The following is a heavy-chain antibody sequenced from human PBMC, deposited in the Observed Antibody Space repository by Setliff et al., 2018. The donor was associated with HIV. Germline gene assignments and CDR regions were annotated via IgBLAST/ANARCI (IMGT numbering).Heavy chain of an antibody. CDR1: GFTFSSYS. D-gene: IGHD5-12*01. CDR3: ARDPPGSGFHLDY. CDR2: ISSGGEIM. V-gene: IGHV3-23*01. J-gene: IGHJ4*02. Sequence: GGSLRLSCAASGFTFSSYSMNWVRQAPGKGLEWVSAISSGGEIMFYADSVKGRFTISRDNSKNTLYLQMISLRADDTAVYYCARDPPGSGFHLDYWGQGTPVTVSS.